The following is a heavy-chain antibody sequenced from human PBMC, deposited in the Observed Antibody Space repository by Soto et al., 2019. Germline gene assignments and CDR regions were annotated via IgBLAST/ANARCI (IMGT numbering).Heavy chain of an antibody. CDR2: IYYSGST. CDR1: GGSICRGDYY. J-gene: IGHJ4*02. Sequence: PSETLSLTCPVSGGSICRGDYYWSWIRQPPGKGLEWIGYIYYSGSTYYNPSLKSRVTISVDTSKNQFSLKLSSVTAADTAVYYCARGSYYYDSSGYYHYRGQGTLVTVPS. D-gene: IGHD3-22*01. CDR3: ARGSYYYDSSGYYHY. V-gene: IGHV4-30-4*01.